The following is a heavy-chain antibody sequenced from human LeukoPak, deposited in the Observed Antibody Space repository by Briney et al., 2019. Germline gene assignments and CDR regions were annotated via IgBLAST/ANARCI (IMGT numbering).Heavy chain of an antibody. CDR3: ARGLGSYGSGSTFDY. CDR2: INHSGST. D-gene: IGHD3-10*01. V-gene: IGHV4-34*01. J-gene: IGHJ4*02. Sequence: SETLSLTCAVYGGSFSGYYWSWIRQPPGKGLEWIGEINHSGSTNYNPSLKSRVTISVDTSKNQFSLKLSSVTAADTAVYYCARGLGSYGSGSTFDYWGQGTLVTVSS. CDR1: GGSFSGYY.